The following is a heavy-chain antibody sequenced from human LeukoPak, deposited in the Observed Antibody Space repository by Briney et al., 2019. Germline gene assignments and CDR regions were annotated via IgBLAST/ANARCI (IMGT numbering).Heavy chain of an antibody. CDR1: GFTFSSCG. CDR3: NTYHFDY. Sequence: GGSLRLSCAASGFTFSSCGMHWVRQAPGKGLEWVAVISYDGSNKYYADSVKGRFTISRDNSKNTLYLQMNSLRAEDTAVYYCNTYHFDYWGQGTLVTVSS. D-gene: IGHD2-2*01. CDR2: ISYDGSNK. J-gene: IGHJ4*02. V-gene: IGHV3-30*03.